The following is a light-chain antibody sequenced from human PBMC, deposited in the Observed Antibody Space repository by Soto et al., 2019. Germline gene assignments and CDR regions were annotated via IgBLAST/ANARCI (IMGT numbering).Light chain of an antibody. CDR3: SSYTSSSTLV. Sequence: QSALTQPASVSGSPGQSITISCTGTSSDVGGYNYVSWYQQHRGKAPKLMIYEVSNRPSGVSNRFSGSKSGNTASLTISGLQAEDEDDYYCSSYTSSSTLVFGTGTQLTVL. V-gene: IGLV2-14*01. J-gene: IGLJ7*01. CDR1: SSDVGGYNY. CDR2: EVS.